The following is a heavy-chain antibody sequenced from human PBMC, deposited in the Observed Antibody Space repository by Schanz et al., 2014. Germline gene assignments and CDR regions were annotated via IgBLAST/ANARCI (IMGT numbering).Heavy chain of an antibody. D-gene: IGHD4-17*01. CDR2: TRYDGNNK. CDR1: GFTFSRYG. J-gene: IGHJ4*02. V-gene: IGHV3-33*08. CDR3: VRDLGGDQTDY. Sequence: QVQLVESGGGVVRPGGSLRLSCAGSGFTFSRYGMHWVRQAPGKGLEWVAATRYDGNNKYYVDSVKGRFTISRDNSKNTLYLQVNSLRAEDTAVYYCVRDLGGDQTDYWGQGTLVTVSS.